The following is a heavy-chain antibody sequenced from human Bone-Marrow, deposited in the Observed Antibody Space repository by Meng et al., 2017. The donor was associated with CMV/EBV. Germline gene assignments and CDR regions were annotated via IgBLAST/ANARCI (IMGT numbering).Heavy chain of an antibody. CDR3: ARALPYYYGSGSYGPFDP. V-gene: IGHV1-69*05. Sequence: SVKVSCKASGGTFSSYAISWVRQAPGQGPEWMGGIIPIFGTANYAQKFQGRVTITTDESTSTAYMELSSLRSEDTAVYYCARALPYYYGSGSYGPFDPWGQGTLVTVSS. D-gene: IGHD3-10*01. CDR1: GGTFSSYA. CDR2: IIPIFGTA. J-gene: IGHJ5*02.